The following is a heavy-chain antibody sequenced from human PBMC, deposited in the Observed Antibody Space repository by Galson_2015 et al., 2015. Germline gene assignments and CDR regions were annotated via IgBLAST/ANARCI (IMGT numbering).Heavy chain of an antibody. CDR3: AGELTTYYDSSGFDY. CDR1: GFTFSSYG. Sequence: SLRLSCAASGFTFSSYGMHWVRQAPGKGLEWVAVIWYDGSNKYYADSVKGRFTISRDNAKNSLYLQMNSLRDEDTAVYYCAGELTTYYDSSGFDYWGQGTLVTVSS. V-gene: IGHV3-33*01. D-gene: IGHD3-22*01. CDR2: IWYDGSNK. J-gene: IGHJ4*02.